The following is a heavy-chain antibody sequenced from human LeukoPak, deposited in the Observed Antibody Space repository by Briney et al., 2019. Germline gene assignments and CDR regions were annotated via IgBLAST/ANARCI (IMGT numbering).Heavy chain of an antibody. Sequence: SVKVSCKASGGTFSSYAISWVRQAPGQGLEWMGGIIPIFGTANYAQKFQGRVTITADESTSTAYMELSSLRSEDTAVYYCARGQGLGGSYYSHFDYWGQGTLVTVSS. J-gene: IGHJ4*02. CDR2: IIPIFGTA. CDR3: ARGQGLGGSYYSHFDY. V-gene: IGHV1-69*13. D-gene: IGHD1-26*01. CDR1: GGTFSSYA.